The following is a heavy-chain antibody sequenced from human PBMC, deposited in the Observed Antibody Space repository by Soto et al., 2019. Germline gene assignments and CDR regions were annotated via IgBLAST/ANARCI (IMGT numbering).Heavy chain of an antibody. V-gene: IGHV1-18*01. J-gene: IGHJ6*02. CDR3: ARVMTGTTFYYYYGMDV. Sequence: QVQLVQSGAEVKKPGASVKVSCKASGYTFTSYGISWVRQAPGQGLEWMGWISAYNGNTNYAQKLQGRVTMTTDTSTSTAYMELRSLRSDDTAVYYCARVMTGTTFYYYYGMDVWGQGTTVTVSS. CDR1: GYTFTSYG. CDR2: ISAYNGNT. D-gene: IGHD1-7*01.